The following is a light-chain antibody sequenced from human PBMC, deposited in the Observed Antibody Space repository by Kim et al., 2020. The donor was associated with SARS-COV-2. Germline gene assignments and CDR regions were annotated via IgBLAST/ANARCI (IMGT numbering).Light chain of an antibody. Sequence: DIVMTQTPLSLPVTLGQPASISCRPSQSLVYRNGNTDLSWLQQRQDQPPRLQVYKISNRFSGVPDRFSGRGAGTNFTLKISRVDAEDVEVDYCMQGTLCSYTFGQGTKLEI. CDR1: QSLVYRNGNTD. V-gene: IGKV2-24*01. CDR3: MQGTLCSYT. CDR2: KIS. J-gene: IGKJ2*01.